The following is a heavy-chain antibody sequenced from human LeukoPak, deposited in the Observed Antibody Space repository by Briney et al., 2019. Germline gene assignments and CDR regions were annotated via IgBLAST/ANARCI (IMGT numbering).Heavy chain of an antibody. D-gene: IGHD3-10*01. CDR3: ARDRPYGSGSYYNLNAFDI. CDR2: FIPILGIA. V-gene: IGHV1-69*04. Sequence: ASVKVSCKASGGTFSSYTISWVRQAPGQGLEWMGRFIPILGIANYAQKFQGRVTITADKSTSTAYMELSSLRSEDTAVYYCARDRPYGSGSYYNLNAFDIWGQGTMVTVSS. J-gene: IGHJ3*02. CDR1: GGTFSSYT.